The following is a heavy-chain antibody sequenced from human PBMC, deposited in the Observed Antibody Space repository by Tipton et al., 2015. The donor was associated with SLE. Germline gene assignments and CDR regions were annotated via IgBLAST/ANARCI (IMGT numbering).Heavy chain of an antibody. CDR2: INHSGST. Sequence: TLSLTCTVSGGSISSSSYYWGWIPQPPGKGLEWIGEINHSGSTNYNPSLKSRVTISVDTSKNQFSLKLSSVTAADTAVYYCARGPDTIQGTFQHWGQGTLVTVSS. CDR3: ARGPDTIQGTFQH. J-gene: IGHJ1*01. CDR1: GGSISSSSYY. V-gene: IGHV4-39*07. D-gene: IGHD3-3*01.